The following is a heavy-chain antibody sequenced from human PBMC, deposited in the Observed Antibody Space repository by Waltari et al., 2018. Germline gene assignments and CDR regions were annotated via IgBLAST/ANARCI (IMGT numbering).Heavy chain of an antibody. J-gene: IGHJ3*02. Sequence: QVQLQESGPGLVKPSETLSLTCTVSGGSISSYYWSWIRQPPGKGLEWIGYIYYSGSTNYNPSLTSRVTISVDTAKNQFSLKLSSVTAADTAVYYCARDPWFTGMGVGAFDIWGQGTMVTVSS. CDR1: GGSISSYY. D-gene: IGHD1-1*01. CDR2: IYYSGST. V-gene: IGHV4-59*01. CDR3: ARDPWFTGMGVGAFDI.